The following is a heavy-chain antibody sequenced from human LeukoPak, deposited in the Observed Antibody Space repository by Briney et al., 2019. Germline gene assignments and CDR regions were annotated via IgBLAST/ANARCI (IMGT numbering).Heavy chain of an antibody. CDR3: ATCIGGSCYSRDWFDP. CDR2: IIPSLGIA. D-gene: IGHD2-15*01. Sequence: SVKVSCKTSGGTFSSHANSWVRQAPGQGLEWMGRIIPSLGIANYAQKFQGRVTITAGKSTSTAYMELSSLRSEDTAVYYCATCIGGSCYSRDWFDPWGQGTLVTVSS. CDR1: GGTFSSHA. J-gene: IGHJ5*02. V-gene: IGHV1-69*04.